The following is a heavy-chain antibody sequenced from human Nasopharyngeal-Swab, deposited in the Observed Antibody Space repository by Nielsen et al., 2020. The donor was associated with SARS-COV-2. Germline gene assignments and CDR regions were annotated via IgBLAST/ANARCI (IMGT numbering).Heavy chain of an antibody. CDR3: ASNPYCGGDCYGAFDI. J-gene: IGHJ3*02. V-gene: IGHV1-69*13. CDR1: GGTFKNYA. D-gene: IGHD2-21*02. CDR2: IIPIFGTA. Sequence: SVKVSCKVSGGTFKNYAISWVRQAPGQGLEWMGGIIPIFGTANYAQKFQGRVTITADESTSTAYMELSSLRSEDTAVYYCASNPYCGGDCYGAFDIWGQGTMVTVSS.